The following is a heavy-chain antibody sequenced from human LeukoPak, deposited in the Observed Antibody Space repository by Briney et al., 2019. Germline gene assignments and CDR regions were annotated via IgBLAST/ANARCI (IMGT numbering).Heavy chain of an antibody. CDR1: GFTFRNVL. CDR2: IKSKTDGGTT. J-gene: IGHJ6*04. D-gene: IGHD3-9*01. Sequence: GGSLRLSSAASGFTFRNVLMSWVRQAPGTRLEWVGRIKSKTDGGTTDYAAPIHGRFTLSRDHSQHTPYLQMNTLKTEDTAVYYCTTSRSILTGYYGFYYYYGMDVWGKGTTVTVSS. CDR3: TTSRSILTGYYGFYYYYGMDV. V-gene: IGHV3-15*01.